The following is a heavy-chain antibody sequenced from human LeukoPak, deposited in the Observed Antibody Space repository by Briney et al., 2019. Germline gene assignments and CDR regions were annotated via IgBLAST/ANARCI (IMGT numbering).Heavy chain of an antibody. Sequence: GRSLRLSCAASGFTFSNYAMHWVRQAPGKGLEWVAVVFFDGTIQYYADAVKGRFTISRDNSKNTLYLQMNSLRAEDTAVYYCARDPSFSPPDDYWGQGTLVTVSS. J-gene: IGHJ4*02. CDR2: VFFDGTIQ. V-gene: IGHV3-30*04. CDR3: ARDPSFSPPDDY. CDR1: GFTFSNYA. D-gene: IGHD2/OR15-2a*01.